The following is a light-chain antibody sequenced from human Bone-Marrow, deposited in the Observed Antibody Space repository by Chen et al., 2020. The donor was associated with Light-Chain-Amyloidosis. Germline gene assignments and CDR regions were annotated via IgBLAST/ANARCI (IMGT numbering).Light chain of an antibody. CDR3: QSADSSGTYEVI. J-gene: IGLJ2*01. CDR1: DLPTKY. CDR2: RDT. V-gene: IGLV3-25*03. Sequence: SYELTQPPSVSVSPGQTARITCSGDDLPTKYAYWSKQKPGQAPVLVIHRDTERPSGIAERSAGPSGGTTGTWTIRGVQEEDEADEHCQSADSSGTYEVIFGGGTKMTVL.